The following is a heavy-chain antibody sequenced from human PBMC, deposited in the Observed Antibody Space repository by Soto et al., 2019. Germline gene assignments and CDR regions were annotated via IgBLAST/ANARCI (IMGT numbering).Heavy chain of an antibody. D-gene: IGHD6-13*01. CDR1: GFTFSSYW. V-gene: IGHV3-7*01. CDR3: ARIAASGRGWDV. J-gene: IGHJ6*02. CDR2: IKQDGSEE. Sequence: EVQLVESGGGLVQPGGSLRLSWVDSGFTFSSYWMSWVRQAPVKGLEWVGNIKQDGSEENYVDSVKGRFTISRDNAKNSMYLQMNSLRVEDTAVYYCARIAASGRGWDVWGQGTTVGVSS.